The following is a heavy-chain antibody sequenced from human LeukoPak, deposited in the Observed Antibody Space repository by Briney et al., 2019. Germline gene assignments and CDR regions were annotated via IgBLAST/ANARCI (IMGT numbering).Heavy chain of an antibody. Sequence: PSETLSLTCTVSGGSISSYYWSWIRQPPGKGLEWIGYIYYSGSTNYNPSLKSRVTISVDTSKNQFSLKLSSVTAADTAVYYCATRASYSSSWSNYYFDYWGQGTLVTVS. CDR1: GGSISSYY. CDR2: IYYSGST. CDR3: ATRASYSSSWSNYYFDY. D-gene: IGHD6-13*01. V-gene: IGHV4-59*08. J-gene: IGHJ4*02.